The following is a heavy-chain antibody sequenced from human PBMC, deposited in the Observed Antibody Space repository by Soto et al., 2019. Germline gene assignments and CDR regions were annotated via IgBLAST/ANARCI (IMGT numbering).Heavy chain of an antibody. V-gene: IGHV3-49*03. CDR1: GFTFGAFV. D-gene: IGHD2-2*01. Sequence: GGSLRLSCSASGFTFGAFVMSWFRPAPGKGLKWVGLIRSKAYGETTEHAASVKGRFTISRDDSKSSAYLQMNSLTTEDTALYYCSRGGYCSSASCFSDYYYMDVWGKGTTVTVSS. CDR3: SRGGYCSSASCFSDYYYMDV. J-gene: IGHJ6*03. CDR2: IRSKAYGETT.